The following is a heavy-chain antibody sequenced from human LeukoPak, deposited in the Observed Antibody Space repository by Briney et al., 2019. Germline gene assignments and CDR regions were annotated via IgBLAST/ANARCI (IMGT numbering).Heavy chain of an antibody. CDR2: IIPIFGTA. J-gene: IGHJ5*02. CDR1: GATFSSYA. Sequence: SVKVSCKASGATFSSYAISWVRQAPGQGLEWMGGIIPIFGTANYAQKFQGRVTITADESTSTAYMALSSLRSEDTAVYCCAREGGATWFAPWGQGTLVTVSS. V-gene: IGHV1-69*13. CDR3: AREGGATWFAP. D-gene: IGHD1-26*01.